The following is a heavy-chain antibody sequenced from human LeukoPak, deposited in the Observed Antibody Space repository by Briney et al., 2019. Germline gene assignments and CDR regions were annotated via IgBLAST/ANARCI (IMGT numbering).Heavy chain of an antibody. Sequence: SETLSHTCTVSGASISDFYWSWIRLPPGKGVEWIGYIYYSGSTNYNPSLKSRVTISKDTSKKWVSLKLTSVTAADTAVYYCARGSNWFGPWGQGILVTVSS. CDR2: IYYSGST. V-gene: IGHV4-59*01. D-gene: IGHD6-6*01. J-gene: IGHJ5*02. CDR1: GASISDFY. CDR3: ARGSNWFGP.